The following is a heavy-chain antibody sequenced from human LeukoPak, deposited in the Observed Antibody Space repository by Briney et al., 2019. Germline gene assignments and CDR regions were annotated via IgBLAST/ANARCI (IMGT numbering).Heavy chain of an antibody. CDR1: GFTFSSYA. J-gene: IGHJ4*02. CDR2: ISYDGSNK. V-gene: IGHV3-30*04. D-gene: IGHD3-22*01. Sequence: PGRSLRLSCAASGFTFSSYAMHWVRQAPGKGLEWVAVISYDGSNKYYADSVKGRFTISRDNSKNTLYLQMNSLRAEDTAVYYCAREDDSSGHNFDYWGQGTLVTVSS. CDR3: AREDDSSGHNFDY.